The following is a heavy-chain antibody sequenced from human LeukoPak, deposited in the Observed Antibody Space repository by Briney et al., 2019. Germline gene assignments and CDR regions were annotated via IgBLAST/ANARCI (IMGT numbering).Heavy chain of an antibody. V-gene: IGHV3-11*01. J-gene: IGHJ6*02. CDR2: ISSSGRTI. D-gene: IGHD2-8*01. CDR3: ARVQYCTNGVCRAGYYYGMDV. CDR1: GFPFSASY. Sequence: GGSLRFSGAASGFPFSASYMSWIRQPPGKGLEGVSYISSSGRTIYYADSVKGRFTISRDNAKNSLYLQMNSLRAEDTAVYYCARVQYCTNGVCRAGYYYGMDVWGQGTTVTVSS.